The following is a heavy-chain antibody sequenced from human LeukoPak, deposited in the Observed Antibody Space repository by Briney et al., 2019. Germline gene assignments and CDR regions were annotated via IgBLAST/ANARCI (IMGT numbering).Heavy chain of an antibody. CDR3: AADSLNCGGDCPYAFDI. J-gene: IGHJ3*02. V-gene: IGHV1-58*02. Sequence: EASVTVSCKASGFTFTSSAMQWVRQARGQRLEWIGWIFVGSGNTNYAQKFQERVTITRDMSTSTAYMELSSLRSEDTAVYYCAADSLNCGGDCPYAFDIWGQGTMVTVSS. CDR1: GFTFTSSA. CDR2: IFVGSGNT. D-gene: IGHD2-21*02.